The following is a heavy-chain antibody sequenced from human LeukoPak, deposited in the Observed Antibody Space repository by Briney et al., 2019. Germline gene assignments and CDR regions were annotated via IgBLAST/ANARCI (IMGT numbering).Heavy chain of an antibody. CDR3: ARVRPVGSPGGCSGGSCYSASYYYYGMDV. V-gene: IGHV4-61*08. D-gene: IGHD2-15*01. CDR2: IYYSGST. J-gene: IGHJ6*02. Sequence: SQTLSLTCTVSGGSISSGGYYWSWIRQPPGKGLECIGYIYYSGSTNYNPSLKGRVTISVDTSKNQFSLKLSSVTAADTAVYYCARVRPVGSPGGCSGGSCYSASYYYYGMDVWGQGTTVTVSS. CDR1: GGSISSGGYY.